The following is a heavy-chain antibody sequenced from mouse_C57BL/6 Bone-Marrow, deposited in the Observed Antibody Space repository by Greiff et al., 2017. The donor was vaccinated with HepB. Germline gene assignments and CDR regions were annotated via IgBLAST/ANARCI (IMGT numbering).Heavy chain of an antibody. V-gene: IGHV1-5*01. CDR2: IYPGNSDT. J-gene: IGHJ4*01. CDR1: GYTFTSYW. CDR3: TRGPLYYGYLPYAMDY. D-gene: IGHD2-2*01. Sequence: EVKLQQSGTVLARPGASVKMSCKTSGYTFTSYWMHWVKQRPGQGLEWIGAIYPGNSDTSYNQKFKGKAKLTAVTSASTAYMELSSLTNEDSAVYYCTRGPLYYGYLPYAMDYWGQGTSVTVSS.